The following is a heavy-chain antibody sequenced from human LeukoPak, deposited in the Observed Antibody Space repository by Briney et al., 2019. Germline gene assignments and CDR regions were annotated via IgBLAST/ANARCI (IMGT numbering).Heavy chain of an antibody. CDR2: MYYSGST. J-gene: IGHJ3*02. CDR1: GGSISSSGYY. D-gene: IGHD1-1*01. Sequence: SETLSLTCTVSGGSISSSGYYWGWIRQPPGKGLEWIGSMYYSGSTYYNPSLKSRVTISVDTSKNQFSLKLSSVTAADTAVYYCARVQPPNIYDAFDIWGQGTMVTVSS. V-gene: IGHV4-39*07. CDR3: ARVQPPNIYDAFDI.